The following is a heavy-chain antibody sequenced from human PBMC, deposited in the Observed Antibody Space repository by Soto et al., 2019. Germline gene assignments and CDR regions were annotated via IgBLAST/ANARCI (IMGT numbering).Heavy chain of an antibody. D-gene: IGHD3-10*01. V-gene: IGHV4-39*01. J-gene: IGHJ6*02. Sequence: ASETLSLTCTVSGGSISSSSYYWGWIRQPPGKGLEWIGSIYYSGSTYYNPSLKSRVTISVDTSKNQFSLKLSSVTAADTAVYYCGRVLAFGELFYYYYGMDVWGQGTTVTVSS. CDR2: IYYSGST. CDR1: GGSISSSSYY. CDR3: GRVLAFGELFYYYYGMDV.